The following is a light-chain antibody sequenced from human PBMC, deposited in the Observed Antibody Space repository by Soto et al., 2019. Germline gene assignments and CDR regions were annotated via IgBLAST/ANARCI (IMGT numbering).Light chain of an antibody. Sequence: DIVMTQTPLSLSVTPGQPASISGKSSQSLLHSDGKTYLYWYLQKPGQPPQLLIYEVSNRFSGVPDRLISGGSGADFMLKISRVEAQDVGVYYCMQRIQLPWTFGQGTKVEIK. CDR2: EVS. J-gene: IGKJ1*01. CDR1: QSLLHSDGKTY. CDR3: MQRIQLPWT. V-gene: IGKV2D-29*01.